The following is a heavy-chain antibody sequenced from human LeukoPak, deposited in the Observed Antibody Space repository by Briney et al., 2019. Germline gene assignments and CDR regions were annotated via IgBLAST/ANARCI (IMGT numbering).Heavy chain of an antibody. D-gene: IGHD4-17*01. CDR2: ISSGSTNI. Sequence: GGSLRLSCAASGFTFSSHTINCVRQAPGKGLEWVSSISSGSTNIYYADSVKGRFTISRDNAKNSLYLQMNSLRDEDTAVYYCARGRDSDYAFDYWGQGTLVTVSS. V-gene: IGHV3-21*01. J-gene: IGHJ4*02. CDR3: ARGRDSDYAFDY. CDR1: GFTFSSHT.